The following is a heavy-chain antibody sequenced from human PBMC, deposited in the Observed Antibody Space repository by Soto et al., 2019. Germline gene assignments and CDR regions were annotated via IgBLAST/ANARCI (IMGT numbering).Heavy chain of an antibody. CDR3: ARAESDQYFDY. V-gene: IGHV1-46*01. J-gene: IGHJ4*02. CDR1: GFTFSNYY. D-gene: IGHD2-2*01. CDR2: ISPTANYT. Sequence: ASVKVSCKASGFTFSNYYMHWVRQAPEQGLEWMGLISPTANYTRYAQTFQGRFTITRDTSTSTVYMDLSSLTSEDTAVYYCARAESDQYFDYWGQGTRVTVSS.